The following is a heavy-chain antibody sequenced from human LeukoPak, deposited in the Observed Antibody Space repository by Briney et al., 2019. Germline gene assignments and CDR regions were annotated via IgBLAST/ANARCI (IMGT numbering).Heavy chain of an antibody. V-gene: IGHV3-30-3*01. CDR1: GVTFSSYT. D-gene: IGHD6-19*01. Sequence: GGALRLSCGASGVTFSSYTMHWVRQAPDKGLEWVAVISHDGGNKYYADSVKGRFTISRDNSKNTLYLQMNGLRAEETAMYYCATPYTSGWSLYFDNWGQGTLVTVSS. J-gene: IGHJ4*02. CDR2: ISHDGGNK. CDR3: ATPYTSGWSLYFDN.